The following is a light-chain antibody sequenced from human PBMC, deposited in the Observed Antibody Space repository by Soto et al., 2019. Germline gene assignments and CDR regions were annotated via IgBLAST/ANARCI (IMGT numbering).Light chain of an antibody. CDR1: SSNIGSNY. CDR3: AAWDDSRSGVV. CDR2: RTN. V-gene: IGLV1-47*01. J-gene: IGLJ3*02. Sequence: QSVLTQPPSASGTPGQRVTISCSGSSSNIGSNYVYWYQQLPGTAPKLLIYRTNQRPSGVPDRFSGSKSGTSASLAISGLRSEDEADYYWAAWDDSRSGVVFGGGTKLTVL.